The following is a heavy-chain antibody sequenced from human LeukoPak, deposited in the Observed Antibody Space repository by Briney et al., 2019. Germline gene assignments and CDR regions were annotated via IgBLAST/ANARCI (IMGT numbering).Heavy chain of an antibody. CDR3: ARGDWAPFDY. V-gene: IGHV3-7*01. CDR2: IDQDGSSE. D-gene: IGHD2-21*02. J-gene: IGHJ4*02. Sequence: GGSLRLSCAASGFTFSDYWMNWVRQAPEKGLEWVANIDQDGSSEYYVGSVQGRFTISRDNAKNSLYLQMNSLRAEDTAVYYCARGDWAPFDYWGQGSLLTVSS. CDR1: GFTFSDYW.